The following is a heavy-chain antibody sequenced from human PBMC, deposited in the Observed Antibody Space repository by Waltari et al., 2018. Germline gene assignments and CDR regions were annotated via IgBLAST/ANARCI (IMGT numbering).Heavy chain of an antibody. CDR1: GFTFSSYA. D-gene: IGHD6-19*01. J-gene: IGHJ4*02. CDR2: ISVSGGST. V-gene: IGHV3-23*01. CDR3: AKVGSGWSQYFDY. Sequence: EVQLLESGGGLVQPGGSLRLSCAASGFTFSSYAMSWVRPAPGKGLEWGSAISVSGGSTYYADSVKGRFTISRDNSKNTLYLQMNSLRAEDTAVYYCAKVGSGWSQYFDYWGQGTLVTVSS.